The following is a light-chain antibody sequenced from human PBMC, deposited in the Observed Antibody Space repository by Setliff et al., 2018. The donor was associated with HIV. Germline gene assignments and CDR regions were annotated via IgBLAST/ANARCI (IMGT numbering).Light chain of an antibody. CDR2: EVN. CDR1: SSDVGGYNY. J-gene: IGLJ2*01. Sequence: QSVLTQPASVSGSPGQSITISCTGTSSDVGGYNYVSWYQHHPGTAPKLMIYEVNNRPSGVSNRFSGSKSGNTASLTISGLQAEDEAAYYCSSSTIRNTVVFGGGTQLTVL. V-gene: IGLV2-14*01. CDR3: SSSTIRNTVV.